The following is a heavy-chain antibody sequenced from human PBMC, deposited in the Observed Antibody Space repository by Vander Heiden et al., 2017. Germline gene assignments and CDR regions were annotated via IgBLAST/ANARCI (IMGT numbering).Heavy chain of an antibody. CDR1: GFTFSSYG. V-gene: IGHV3-33*01. D-gene: IGHD6-13*01. J-gene: IGHJ6*02. Sequence: QVQLVESGGGVVQPGRSLRLSCAASGFTFSSYGMHGVRQARGKGLEWVAVIWYDGSNKYYADSVKGRFTISRDNSKNTLYLQMNSLRAEDTAVYYCARDQWPTYRSSWYYGMDVWGQGTTVTVAS. CDR2: IWYDGSNK. CDR3: ARDQWPTYRSSWYYGMDV.